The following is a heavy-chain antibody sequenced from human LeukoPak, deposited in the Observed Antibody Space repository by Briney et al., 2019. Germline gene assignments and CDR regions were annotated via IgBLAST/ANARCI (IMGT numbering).Heavy chain of an antibody. D-gene: IGHD1-26*01. CDR1: GLTLSNYW. J-gene: IGHJ4*02. Sequence: GGSLRLSCTASGLTLSNYWMIWVRQAPGKGLQWVARIKQDGSEKYYVDSVKGRFTISRDNAENSLYLQMNSLRVEDTAVYYCAARSSGNPYFWGQGTLVTVSS. V-gene: IGHV3-7*03. CDR3: AARSSGNPYF. CDR2: IKQDGSEK.